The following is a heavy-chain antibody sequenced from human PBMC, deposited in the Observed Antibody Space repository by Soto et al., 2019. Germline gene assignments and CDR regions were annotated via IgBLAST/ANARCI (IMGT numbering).Heavy chain of an antibody. V-gene: IGHV3-21*01. Sequence: EVQLVESGGGLVKPGGSLRLSCAASGFTFSSYSMNWVRQAPGKGLEWVSSISSSSSYIYYADSVKGRFTISRDNAKNSLYLQMNSLRAEDTAVYYCARGDTAMEIPFDYWGQGTLVTVSS. J-gene: IGHJ4*02. CDR3: ARGDTAMEIPFDY. CDR1: GFTFSSYS. CDR2: ISSSSSYI. D-gene: IGHD5-18*01.